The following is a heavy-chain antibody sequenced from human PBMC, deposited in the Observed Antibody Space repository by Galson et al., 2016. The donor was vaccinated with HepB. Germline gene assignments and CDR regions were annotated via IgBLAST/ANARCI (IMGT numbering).Heavy chain of an antibody. V-gene: IGHV3-7*04. CDR3: ARDTTYYDSSGYKDVFDI. Sequence: SLRLSCAASEFIFRNYWMIWVRQAPGKGLEWVANIKGDGSQKHDADSVQGRFTISRDNAKNSLYLKMNSLRAEDMVVYYCARDTTYYDSSGYKDVFDIWGQGTMVTVSS. CDR2: IKGDGSQK. CDR1: EFIFRNYW. D-gene: IGHD3-22*01. J-gene: IGHJ3*02.